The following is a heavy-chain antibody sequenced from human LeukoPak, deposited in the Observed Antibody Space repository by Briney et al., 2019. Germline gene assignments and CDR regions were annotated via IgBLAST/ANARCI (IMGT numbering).Heavy chain of an antibody. J-gene: IGHJ6*02. CDR3: GRRHYYDASGPGMDV. CDR2: ISPGDSDT. Sequence: GESLRISCKGSGYIFTDYWIAWVRQMPGKGLEWMGMISPGDSDTRYSPSFEGQVTISADKSINTVYLQWSSLKASDTAIYYCGRRHYYDASGPGMDVWGQGTSVTVSS. CDR1: GYIFTDYW. V-gene: IGHV5-51*01. D-gene: IGHD3-22*01.